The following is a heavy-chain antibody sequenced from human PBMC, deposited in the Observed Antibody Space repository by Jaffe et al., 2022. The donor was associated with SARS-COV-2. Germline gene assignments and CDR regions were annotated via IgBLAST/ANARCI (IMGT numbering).Heavy chain of an antibody. CDR2: INSDGSST. Sequence: EVQLVESGGDLVQPGGSLRLSCAASGFTFSTYWMHWVRQAPGKGLVWVSRINSDGSSTNYADSVKGRFTISRDNAKNTLYLQMNSLRAEDTAVYYCARVVDSGSSLDYWGQGTLVTVSS. CDR1: GFTFSTYW. D-gene: IGHD1-26*01. CDR3: ARVVDSGSSLDY. J-gene: IGHJ4*02. V-gene: IGHV3-74*01.